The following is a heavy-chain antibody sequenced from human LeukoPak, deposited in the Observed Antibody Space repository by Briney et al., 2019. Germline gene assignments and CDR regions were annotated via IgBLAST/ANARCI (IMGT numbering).Heavy chain of an antibody. Sequence: PGESLKISCKGSGYSFTNYWISLLRQMPGKRLEWMGRIDPSDSYTNYTPSFQGHVTISTDKSTSTAYLQWSSLRASDNAMYYCARRSTVTNAVGIWGEEGMVTVSS. CDR2: IDPSDSYT. J-gene: IGHJ3*02. D-gene: IGHD4-17*01. V-gene: IGHV5-10-1*01. CDR1: GYSFTNYW. CDR3: ARRSTVTNAVGI.